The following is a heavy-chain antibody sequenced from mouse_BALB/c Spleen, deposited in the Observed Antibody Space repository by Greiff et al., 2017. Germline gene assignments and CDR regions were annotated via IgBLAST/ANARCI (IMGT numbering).Heavy chain of an antibody. Sequence: EVKVVESGGGLVQPGGSRKLSCAASGFTFSSFGMHWVRQAPEKGLEWVAYISSGSSTIYYADTVKGRFTISRDNPKNTLFLQMTSLRSEDTAMYYCARDDDYDDYAMDYWGQGTSVTVSS. CDR1: GFTFSSFG. D-gene: IGHD2-4*01. CDR3: ARDDDYDDYAMDY. J-gene: IGHJ4*01. CDR2: ISSGSSTI. V-gene: IGHV5-17*02.